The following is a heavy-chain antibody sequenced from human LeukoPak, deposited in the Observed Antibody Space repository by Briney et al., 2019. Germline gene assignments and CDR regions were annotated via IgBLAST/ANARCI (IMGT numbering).Heavy chain of an antibody. D-gene: IGHD1-26*01. CDR1: GYTFTSYY. Sequence: GASVKVSCKASGYTFTSYYMHWVRQAPGQGLEWMGWINPNSGGTNYAQKFQGRVTMTRDTSISTAYMELSRLRSDDTAVYYCAREEGAGDAFDIWGQGTMVTVSS. CDR3: AREEGAGDAFDI. CDR2: INPNSGGT. J-gene: IGHJ3*02. V-gene: IGHV1-2*02.